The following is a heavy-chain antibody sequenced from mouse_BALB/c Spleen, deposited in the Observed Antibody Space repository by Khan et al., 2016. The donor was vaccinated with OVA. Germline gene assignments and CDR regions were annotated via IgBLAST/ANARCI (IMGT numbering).Heavy chain of an antibody. J-gene: IGHJ3*01. CDR2: IWAGGST. Sequence: VQLQESGPGLVAPSQTLSITCTVSGFSLSNYGVHWVRQPPGKGLEWLGVIWAGGSTNHNSAPMSRLSISKDDSKSKAFLKMNSLQTDDTAMYYCARAFYTGAWFAYWGQGTLVTVSA. V-gene: IGHV2-9*02. CDR3: ARAFYTGAWFAY. CDR1: GFSLSNYG. D-gene: IGHD1-1*01.